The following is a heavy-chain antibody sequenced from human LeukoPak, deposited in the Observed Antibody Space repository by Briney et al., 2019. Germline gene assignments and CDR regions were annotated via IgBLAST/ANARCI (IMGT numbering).Heavy chain of an antibody. V-gene: IGHV3-23*01. CDR2: ISGSGGST. Sequence: GASVKVSCKASGGTFSSYAMSWVRQAPGKGLEWVSAISGSGGSTYYADSVKGRFTISRDNSKNTLYLQMNSLRAEDTAVYYCAKATYYDFWSGYYPVDYWGQGTLVTVSS. CDR1: GGTFSSYA. J-gene: IGHJ4*02. D-gene: IGHD3-3*01. CDR3: AKATYYDFWSGYYPVDY.